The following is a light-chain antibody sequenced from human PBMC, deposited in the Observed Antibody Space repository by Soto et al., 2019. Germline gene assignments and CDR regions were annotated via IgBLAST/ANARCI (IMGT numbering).Light chain of an antibody. Sequence: EIVLTQSPATLSLSPGERATLSCRASQSVSSYLAWYQQKPGQAPRLLIYDASNRATGIPARFSGSGSGTVFTLTISSLEPEDFAVYYCQQRRKWPPLGTFGGGTKVEIK. CDR3: QQRRKWPPLGT. J-gene: IGKJ4*01. CDR2: DAS. V-gene: IGKV3-11*01. CDR1: QSVSSY.